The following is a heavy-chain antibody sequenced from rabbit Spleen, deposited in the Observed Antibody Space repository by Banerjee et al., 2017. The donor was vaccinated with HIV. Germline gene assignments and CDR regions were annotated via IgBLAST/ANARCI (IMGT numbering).Heavy chain of an antibody. CDR3: ARDSGTSFSTYGMDL. CDR2: IDTGSSGST. Sequence: QEQLEESGGGLVKPGGTLTLSCTASGFSFSSSYWICWVRQAPGKGLEWIGCIDTGSSGSTYYASWAKGRFTISKTSSTTVTLQMTSLTAADTATYFCARDSGTSFSTYGMDLWGQGTLVTVS. J-gene: IGHJ6*01. D-gene: IGHD8-1*01. V-gene: IGHV1S45*01. CDR1: GFSFSSSYW.